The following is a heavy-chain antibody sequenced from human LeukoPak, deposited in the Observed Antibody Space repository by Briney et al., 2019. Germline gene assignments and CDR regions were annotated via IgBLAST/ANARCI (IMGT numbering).Heavy chain of an antibody. J-gene: IGHJ6*02. Sequence: ASVKVSCTASGGTFSSYAISWVRQAPGQGLEWMGGIIPIFGTANYAQKFQGRVTITADESTSTAYMELSSLRSEDTAVYYCARVTRSGGSYYYYGMDVWGQGTTVTVSS. D-gene: IGHD2-15*01. CDR1: GGTFSSYA. V-gene: IGHV1-69*13. CDR3: ARVTRSGGSYYYYGMDV. CDR2: IIPIFGTA.